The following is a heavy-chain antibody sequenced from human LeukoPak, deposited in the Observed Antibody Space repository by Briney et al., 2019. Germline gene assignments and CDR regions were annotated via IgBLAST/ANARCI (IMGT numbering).Heavy chain of an antibody. CDR1: GFIVNTNY. CDR3: ARDNIVATINANYFYFYMDV. Sequence: GGSLRLSCAASGFIVNTNYMTWVRQAPGRGLEWVSFIYADGTTYYADSVKGRFTISRDNSKNTLYLQMNSLRAEDTAVYYCARDNIVATINANYFYFYMDVWGKGTTVTVSS. D-gene: IGHD5-12*01. CDR2: IYADGTT. V-gene: IGHV3-66*01. J-gene: IGHJ6*03.